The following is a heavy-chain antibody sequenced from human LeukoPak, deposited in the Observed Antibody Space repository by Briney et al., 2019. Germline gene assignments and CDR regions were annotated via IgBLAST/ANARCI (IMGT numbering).Heavy chain of an antibody. CDR2: IYHSGST. D-gene: IGHD2-2*02. Sequence: SETLSLTCAVSGYSISSGYYWGWIRQPPGKGLEWIGSIYHSGSTYYNPSLKSRVTISVDTSKNQFSLKLSSVTAEDTAVYYCARQPQDGYCSSTSCYTVDWFDPWGQGTLVTVSS. J-gene: IGHJ5*02. V-gene: IGHV4-38-2*01. CDR1: GYSISSGYY. CDR3: ARQPQDGYCSSTSCYTVDWFDP.